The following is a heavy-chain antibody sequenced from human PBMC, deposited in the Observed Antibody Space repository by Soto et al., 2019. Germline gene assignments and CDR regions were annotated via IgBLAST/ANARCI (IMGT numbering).Heavy chain of an antibody. D-gene: IGHD2-8*01. CDR1: GFTSSIYATYA. CDR3: LSLSIDNGAYSDY. Sequence: GGSLRLSCASSGFTSSIYATYAMNWVRQAPGKGLEWVSGISGSGGTTYYADYVRGRFTISRDNSKNTLSLQMNSLRAEDTAVYYCLSLSIDNGAYSDYWGQGTLVTVSS. J-gene: IGHJ4*02. V-gene: IGHV3-23*01. CDR2: ISGSGGTT.